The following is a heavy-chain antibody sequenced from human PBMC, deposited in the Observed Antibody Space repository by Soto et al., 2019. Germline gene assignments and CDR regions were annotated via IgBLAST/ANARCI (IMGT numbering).Heavy chain of an antibody. D-gene: IGHD3-10*01. V-gene: IGHV4-39*01. J-gene: IGHJ4*02. Sequence: KTSETLSLTCTVSGGSISTITYYWGWIRQPPGKGLEWIGTIYYSGSTYYTPSLKSRVTISVDTSTNQFSLKLNDVTAADTAVYYCARHLYNYGSGSYFDYWGQGTPVTVSS. CDR3: ARHLYNYGSGSYFDY. CDR2: IYYSGST. CDR1: GGSISTITYY.